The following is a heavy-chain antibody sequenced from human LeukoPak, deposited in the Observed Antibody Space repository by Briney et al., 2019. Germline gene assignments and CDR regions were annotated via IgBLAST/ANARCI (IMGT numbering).Heavy chain of an antibody. D-gene: IGHD3-22*01. CDR3: ARVSHSSGYYLFDP. CDR2: IYHSGST. CDR1: GGSINSGGYY. Sequence: SQTLSLTCTVSGGSINSGGYYWSWIRQPPGKGLEWIGYIYHSGSTYYNPSLKSRVTISVDRSKNQFSLKLSSVTAADTAVYYCARVSHSSGYYLFDPWGQGTLVTVSS. J-gene: IGHJ5*02. V-gene: IGHV4-30-2*01.